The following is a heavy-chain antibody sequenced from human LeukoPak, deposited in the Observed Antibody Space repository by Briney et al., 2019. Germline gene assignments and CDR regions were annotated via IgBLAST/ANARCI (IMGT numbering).Heavy chain of an antibody. D-gene: IGHD2-15*01. J-gene: IGHJ4*02. CDR2: INPNSGGT. V-gene: IGHV1-2*02. CDR3: ARDNCSGGSCYSIDY. Sequence: ASVKVSCKASGYTFTGYYMHWVRQAPGQGLEWMGWINPNSGGTNYAQKFQGRVTMTRDTSISTAYMELSRLTSDDTAVYYCARDNCSGGSCYSIDYWGQGTLVTVSS. CDR1: GYTFTGYY.